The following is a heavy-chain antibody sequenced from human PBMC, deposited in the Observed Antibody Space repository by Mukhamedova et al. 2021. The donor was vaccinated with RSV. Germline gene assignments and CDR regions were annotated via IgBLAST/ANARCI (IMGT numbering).Heavy chain of an antibody. D-gene: IGHD1-26*01. V-gene: IGHV1-2*02. Sequence: EYMGWINPNSGATEYVQKFQGRVTMTRDTSISTAYMELSRLISDDTAVYFFARDLWVVGIVTPFDYFCQGTLVTVSS. J-gene: IGHJ4*02. CDR3: ARDLWVVGIVTPFDY. CDR2: INPNSGAT.